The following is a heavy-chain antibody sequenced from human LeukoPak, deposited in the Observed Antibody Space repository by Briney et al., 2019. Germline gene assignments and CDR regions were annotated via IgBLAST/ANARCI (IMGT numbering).Heavy chain of an antibody. J-gene: IGHJ3*02. CDR1: GFTFRSYW. V-gene: IGHV3-30*03. CDR3: ASVRAFDI. CDR2: ISYDGSNK. Sequence: GGSLRLSCAASGFTFRSYWMHWVRQAPGKGLEWVAVISYDGSNKYYADSVKGRFTISRDNSKNTLYLQMNSLRAEDTAVYYCASVRAFDIWGQGTMVTVSS.